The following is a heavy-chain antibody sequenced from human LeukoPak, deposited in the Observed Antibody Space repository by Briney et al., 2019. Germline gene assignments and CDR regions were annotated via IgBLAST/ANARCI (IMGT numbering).Heavy chain of an antibody. J-gene: IGHJ4*02. CDR2: IYYSGST. CDR1: GGSISSYY. D-gene: IGHD1-26*01. Sequence: SETLSLTCTVSGGSISSYYWSWIRQPPGKGLEWIGYIYYSGSTNYNPSLKSRVTISVDTSKNQFSLKLSSVTAADTAVYYCARDRRELYFDYWGQGTLVTVSS. CDR3: ARDRRELYFDY. V-gene: IGHV4-59*01.